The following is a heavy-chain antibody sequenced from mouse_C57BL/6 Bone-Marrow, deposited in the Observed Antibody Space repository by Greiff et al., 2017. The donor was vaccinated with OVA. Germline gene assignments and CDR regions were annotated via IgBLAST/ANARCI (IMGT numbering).Heavy chain of an antibody. Sequence: QVQLQQPGAELVKPGASVKLSCKASGYTFTSYWMHWVKQRPGRGLEWIGRIDPNSGGTKYTEKFKSKATLTVDKPSSTAYMQLSSLTSEDSAVYYGARWRYGNLYAMDYWGQGTSVTVSS. CDR3: ARWRYGNLYAMDY. CDR1: GYTFTSYW. V-gene: IGHV1-72*01. J-gene: IGHJ4*01. D-gene: IGHD2-10*02. CDR2: IDPNSGGT.